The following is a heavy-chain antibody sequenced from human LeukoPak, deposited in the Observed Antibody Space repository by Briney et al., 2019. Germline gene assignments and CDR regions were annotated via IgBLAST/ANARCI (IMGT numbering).Heavy chain of an antibody. CDR3: AKDTSIGRYCTNGVCSPFDY. J-gene: IGHJ4*02. CDR2: ISDSGGST. D-gene: IGHD2-8*01. CDR1: GFTFSSYA. Sequence: GGSLRLSCAASGFTFSSYAMSWVRQAPGKGLEWISAISDSGGSTYDADSVKGRFTISRDNSKNTLYLQMNSLRAEDTPVYYCAKDTSIGRYCTNGVCSPFDYWGQGTLVTVSS. V-gene: IGHV3-23*01.